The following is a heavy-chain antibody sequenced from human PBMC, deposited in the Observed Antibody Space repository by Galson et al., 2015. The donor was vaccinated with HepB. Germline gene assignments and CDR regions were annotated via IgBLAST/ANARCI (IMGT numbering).Heavy chain of an antibody. J-gene: IGHJ6*02. D-gene: IGHD3-16*01. CDR3: AREGMITFGGASYYYYGMDV. CDR1: GFTVSSNH. V-gene: IGHV3-53*01. Sequence: SLRLSCAASGFTVSSNHMSWVRQAPGKGLEWVSVIYSGGSTYYADSVKGRFTISRDNSKNTLYLQMNSLRAEDTAVYYCAREGMITFGGASYYYYGMDVWGQGTTVTVSS. CDR2: IYSGGST.